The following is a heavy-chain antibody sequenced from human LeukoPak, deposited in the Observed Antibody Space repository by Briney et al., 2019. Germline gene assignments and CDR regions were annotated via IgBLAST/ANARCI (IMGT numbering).Heavy chain of an antibody. Sequence: PGGSLRLTCAASGFVFEEATMHWVRQAPGKGLEWVSVINWDGGLTHYAASVKGRFTISRDNSKNSLYLQLNSLTSDDTAFYYCATTEEDSPLNFYHWGQGTLVTVSS. V-gene: IGHV3-43*01. CDR1: GFVFEEAT. CDR3: ATTEEDSPLNFYH. CDR2: INWDGGLT. J-gene: IGHJ4*02. D-gene: IGHD2-15*01.